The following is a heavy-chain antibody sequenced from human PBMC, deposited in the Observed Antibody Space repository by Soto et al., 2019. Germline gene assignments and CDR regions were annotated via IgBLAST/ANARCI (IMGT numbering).Heavy chain of an antibody. CDR1: GGSISSSSYY. V-gene: IGHV4-39*01. J-gene: IGHJ4*02. CDR2: IYYSGRT. CDR3: ARLGDTVSVAGSIDY. D-gene: IGHD6-19*01. Sequence: SETLSLTCTVSGGSISSSSYYWGWIRQSPGKGLEWIGSIYYSGRTYYNPSLKSRVTISVDTSKNQFSLKLSSVTAADTAVYYCARLGDTVSVAGSIDYWGQGTLVTVSS.